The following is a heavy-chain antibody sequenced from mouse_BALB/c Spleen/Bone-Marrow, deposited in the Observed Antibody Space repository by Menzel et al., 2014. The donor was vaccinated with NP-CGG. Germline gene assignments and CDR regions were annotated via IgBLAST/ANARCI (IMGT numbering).Heavy chain of an antibody. CDR3: ARKDGGYYVKDY. Sequence: QVQLQQSGPGLVAPSQNLSITCTVSGFSLSRYNIHWIRQPPGKGLEWLGMIWGGGGTDHNSALKSRLRISKDNSKSQIFLKINSLQIDDTAMYYCARKDGGYYVKDYWGQGTSVTVSS. V-gene: IGHV2-6-4*01. J-gene: IGHJ4*01. CDR1: GFSLSRYN. CDR2: IWGGGGT. D-gene: IGHD2-3*01.